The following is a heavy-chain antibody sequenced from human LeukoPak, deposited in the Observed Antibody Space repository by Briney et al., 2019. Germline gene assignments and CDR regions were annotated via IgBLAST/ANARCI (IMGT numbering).Heavy chain of an antibody. Sequence: ASVKVSCKSSGYTFNGYYTHWVRQAPGQGLEWMGWINPNNGGTKYAQNFQGRVTMTRDTSISTAYMELDRLRFDDTAVYYCARVDGSGSFDYWGQGTLVTVSS. V-gene: IGHV1-2*02. D-gene: IGHD3-10*01. CDR2: INPNNGGT. J-gene: IGHJ4*02. CDR3: ARVDGSGSFDY. CDR1: GYTFNGYY.